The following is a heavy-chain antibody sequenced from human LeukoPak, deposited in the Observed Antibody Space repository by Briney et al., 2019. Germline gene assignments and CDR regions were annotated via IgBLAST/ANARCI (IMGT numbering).Heavy chain of an antibody. V-gene: IGHV3-48*04. D-gene: IGHD3-10*01. Sequence: GGSLRLSCAASGFTFSSYSMNWVRQAPGKGLEWVSYISSSSSTIYYADSVKGRFTISRDNAKNTLYLQMNSLRAEDTAVYYCARDLWFGEFNGMDVWGQGTTVTVSS. CDR1: GFTFSSYS. CDR2: ISSSSSTI. J-gene: IGHJ6*02. CDR3: ARDLWFGEFNGMDV.